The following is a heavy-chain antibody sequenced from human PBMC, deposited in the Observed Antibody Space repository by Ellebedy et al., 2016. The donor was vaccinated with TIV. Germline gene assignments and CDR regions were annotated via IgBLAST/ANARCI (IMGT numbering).Heavy chain of an antibody. J-gene: IGHJ5*02. D-gene: IGHD6-19*01. CDR3: ARDWSSA. V-gene: IGHV1-18*04. CDR1: GYTFNSDY. Sequence: ASVKVSCXASGYTFNSDYMHWVRQAPGQGLEWMGWISGNNGNTDYAQNFQGRVIMTTDTSTSTAYMELRSLRYDDTAVYYCARDWSSAWGQGTLVTVSS. CDR2: ISGNNGNT.